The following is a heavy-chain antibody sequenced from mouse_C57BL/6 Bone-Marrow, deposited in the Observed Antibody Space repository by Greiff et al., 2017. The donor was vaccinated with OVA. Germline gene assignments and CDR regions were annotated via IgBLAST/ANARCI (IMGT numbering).Heavy chain of an antibody. CDR3: ARSEYGSSYSFAY. CDR1: GYTFTSYW. CDR2: IDPNSGGT. D-gene: IGHD1-1*01. Sequence: VQLQQSGAELVKPGASVKLSCKASGYTFTSYWMHWVKQRPGRGLEWIGRIDPNSGGTKYNEKFKSKATLTVGKPSSTAYMQLRSLRSEDSAVYDSARSEYGSSYSFAYWGQGTLVTVSA. V-gene: IGHV1-62-3*01. J-gene: IGHJ3*01.